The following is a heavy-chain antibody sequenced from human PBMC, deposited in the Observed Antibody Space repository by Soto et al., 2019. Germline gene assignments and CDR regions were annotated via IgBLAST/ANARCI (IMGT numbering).Heavy chain of an antibody. D-gene: IGHD2-2*02. CDR2: ITSSGGAT. V-gene: IGHV3-48*03. CDR3: ARGDCKTSCYIGF. J-gene: IGHJ4*02. Sequence: GSLRLSCAASGFGFSNYEMNWVRQAPGKGLEWVSYITSSGGATMYADSVKGRFTISRDNAKDSLYLQMNSLRVEDTAVYYCARGDCKTSCYIGFWGQGALVTVSS. CDR1: GFGFSNYE.